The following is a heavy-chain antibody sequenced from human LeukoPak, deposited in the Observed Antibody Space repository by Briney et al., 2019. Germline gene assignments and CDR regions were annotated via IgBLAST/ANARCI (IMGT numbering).Heavy chain of an antibody. CDR1: GFTFSAYW. D-gene: IGHD3-9*01. CDR3: ARDLNWLLFDY. Sequence: GGSLRLSCAASGFTFSAYWMHWVRQAPGKGLVWVSRVKYDGSTTTYADSVRGRFTISRDNAKNILYLQMNSLRVEDTAVYYCARDLNWLLFDYWGQGALVTVSS. CDR2: VKYDGSTT. V-gene: IGHV3-74*01. J-gene: IGHJ4*02.